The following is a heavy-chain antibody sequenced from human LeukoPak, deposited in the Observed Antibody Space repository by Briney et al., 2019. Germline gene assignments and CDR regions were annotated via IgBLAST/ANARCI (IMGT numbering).Heavy chain of an antibody. CDR1: GYTFTGYY. V-gene: IGHV1-2*04. J-gene: IGHJ6*02. Sequence: GASVKVSCKASGYTFTGYYMHWVRQAPGQGLEWMGWINPNSGGTNYAQKFQGWVTMTRNTSISTAYMELSRLRSDDTAVYYCAREAYSNYNYYYDMDVWGQGTTVTVSS. D-gene: IGHD4-11*01. CDR3: AREAYSNYNYYYDMDV. CDR2: INPNSGGT.